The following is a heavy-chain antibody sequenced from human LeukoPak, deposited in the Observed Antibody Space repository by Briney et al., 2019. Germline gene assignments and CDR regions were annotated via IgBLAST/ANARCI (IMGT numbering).Heavy chain of an antibody. J-gene: IGHJ4*02. CDR1: GGSINSYY. CDR3: ARGTTKGYYYDTSGYYTK. D-gene: IGHD3-22*01. V-gene: IGHV4-59*12. Sequence: SETLSLTCNVSGGSINSYYWGWIRQPPGKRLELIGYIYYSGRTNYNPSLKSRVTISVDTSTNQISLKLTSVTAADTAVYFCARGTTKGYYYDTSGYYTKWGQGTLVTVPS. CDR2: IYYSGRT.